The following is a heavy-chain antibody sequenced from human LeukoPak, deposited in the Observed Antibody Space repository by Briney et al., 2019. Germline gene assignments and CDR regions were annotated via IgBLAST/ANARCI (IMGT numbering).Heavy chain of an antibody. CDR3: AREKTSYYDSSGFGFDY. D-gene: IGHD3-22*01. J-gene: IGHJ4*02. V-gene: IGHV1-3*01. CDR1: GYTFTSYA. Sequence: ASVKVPCKASGYTFTSYAMHWVRQAPGQRLEWMGWINAGNGNTKYSQKFQGRVTITRDTSASTAYMELSSLRSEDTAVYYCAREKTSYYDSSGFGFDYWGQGTLVTVSS. CDR2: INAGNGNT.